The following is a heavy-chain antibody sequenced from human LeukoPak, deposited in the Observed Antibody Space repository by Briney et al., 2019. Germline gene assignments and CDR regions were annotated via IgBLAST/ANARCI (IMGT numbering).Heavy chain of an antibody. CDR2: IYYSGST. CDR1: GGSISSSSYY. CDR3: ARGPYSTGPWDA. Sequence: SETLSLTCTVSGGSISSSSYYWGWIRQPPGKGLEWIGSIYYSGSTYYNPSLKSRVTISVDTSKNQFSLKLSSVTAADTAVYYCARGPYSTGPWDAWGQGTMVTVSS. D-gene: IGHD6-25*01. J-gene: IGHJ3*01. V-gene: IGHV4-39*07.